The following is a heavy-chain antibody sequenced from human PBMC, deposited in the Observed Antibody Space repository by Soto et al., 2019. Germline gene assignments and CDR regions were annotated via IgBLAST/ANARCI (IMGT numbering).Heavy chain of an antibody. V-gene: IGHV3-48*03. CDR1: GFTFSSYE. CDR3: ARVPPNFYYCGMDV. J-gene: IGHJ6*02. CDR2: ISGRGSTI. Sequence: EVQLVESGGDLVQPGGSLRLSCAASGFTFSSYEMIWVRQAPGKGLEGVSYISGRGSTIYYADSVKGRFTISRDNAKNSLYLQMNSLRAEDTAVYYCARVPPNFYYCGMDVWGQGTTVTVSS.